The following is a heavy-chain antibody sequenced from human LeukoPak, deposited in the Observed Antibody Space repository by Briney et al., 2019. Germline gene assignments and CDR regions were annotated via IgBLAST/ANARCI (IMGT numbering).Heavy chain of an antibody. V-gene: IGHV1-69*05. D-gene: IGHD3-22*01. CDR1: GYTFTGYY. CDR3: ARDRGYYYDSSGYFYGFDY. CDR2: IIPIFGTA. J-gene: IGHJ4*02. Sequence: GASVKVSCKASGYTFTGYYMHWVRQAPGQGLEWMGRIIPIFGTANYAQKFQGRVTITTDESTSTAYMELSSLRSEDTAVYYCARDRGYYYDSSGYFYGFDYWGQGTLVTVSS.